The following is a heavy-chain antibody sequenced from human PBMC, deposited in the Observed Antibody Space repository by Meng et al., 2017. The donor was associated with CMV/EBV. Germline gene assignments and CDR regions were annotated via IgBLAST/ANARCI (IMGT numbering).Heavy chain of an antibody. Sequence: SVKVSCKASGGTFSSYAISWVRQAPGQGLEWVGGIIPIFGTANYAQKFQGRVTITTDESTSTAYMELSNLRSEDTAVYYCARGIIVVVPAAIEDYYYYGMDVWGQGTTVTVSS. D-gene: IGHD2-2*01. J-gene: IGHJ6*02. CDR3: ARGIIVVVPAAIEDYYYYGMDV. CDR2: IIPIFGTA. V-gene: IGHV1-69*05. CDR1: GGTFSSYA.